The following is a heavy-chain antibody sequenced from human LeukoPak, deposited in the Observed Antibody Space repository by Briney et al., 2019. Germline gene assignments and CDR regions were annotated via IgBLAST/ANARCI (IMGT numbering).Heavy chain of an antibody. J-gene: IGHJ3*02. D-gene: IGHD3-22*01. CDR2: ISYDGSNK. V-gene: IGHV3-30-3*01. CDR1: GFTFSSYA. Sequence: GGSLRLSCAASGFTFSSYAMHWVRQAPGKGLEWVAVISYDGSNKYYADSVKGRFTISRDNSKNTLYLQMNSLRAEDTAVYYCARLMEYYYDSSGTDAFDIWGQGTMVTVSS. CDR3: ARLMEYYYDSSGTDAFDI.